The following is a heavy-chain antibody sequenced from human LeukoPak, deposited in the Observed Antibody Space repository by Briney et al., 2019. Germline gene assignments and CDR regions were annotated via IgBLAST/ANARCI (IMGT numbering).Heavy chain of an antibody. CDR1: GGSFRGYY. J-gene: IGHJ4*02. D-gene: IGHD6-13*01. V-gene: IGHV4-34*01. CDR3: TTGRTFTVDSSSSYRLRTRPHYFGY. CDR2: INHSGST. Sequence: SETLSLTCAVYGGSFRGYYWSWIRQPPGKGLEWIGEINHSGSTNYNPSLKSRVTISVDTSKNQFSLKLSSVTDADTAVDYCTTGRTFTVDSSSSYRLRTRPHYFGYWGQGTLVTVSS.